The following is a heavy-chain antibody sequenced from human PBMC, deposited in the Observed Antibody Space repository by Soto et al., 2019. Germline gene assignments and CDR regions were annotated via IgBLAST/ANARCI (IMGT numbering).Heavy chain of an antibody. J-gene: IGHJ3*02. Sequence: QVQLVESGGGFVRPGGSLRLSCAASGFTFSDYYMSWIRQAPGKGLESISYISSSGGTIHYADSVNGRFTISRDNAKNLLVLQMDSLRADDTAVSYCCGDESAGTFDIWCQGTIVTVSS. V-gene: IGHV3-11*01. D-gene: IGHD2-21*02. CDR2: ISSSGGTI. CDR3: CGDESAGTFDI. CDR1: GFTFSDYY.